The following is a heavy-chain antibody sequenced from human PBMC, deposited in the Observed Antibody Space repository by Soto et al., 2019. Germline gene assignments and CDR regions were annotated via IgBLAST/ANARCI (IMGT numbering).Heavy chain of an antibody. D-gene: IGHD2-2*01. V-gene: IGHV3-33*01. CDR2: MWYDGSNK. CDR3: ARDCQAHARSTSCFDY. CDR1: GFTFSSYD. J-gene: IGHJ4*02. Sequence: GGSLRLSCAASGFTFSSYDMHWVRQAPGKGLEWVAVMWYDGSNKYYADSVKGPFTISRDNSKNTLYLQMNSLRAEDTAVYYCARDCQAHARSTSCFDYWGQGTLVTVSS.